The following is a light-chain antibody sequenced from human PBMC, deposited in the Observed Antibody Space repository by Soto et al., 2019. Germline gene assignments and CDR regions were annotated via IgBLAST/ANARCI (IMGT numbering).Light chain of an antibody. CDR1: QGISNG. CDR3: QKHNSAPYS. J-gene: IGKJ5*01. Sequence: DIQMTQSPSSLSASVGDRVTITCRASQGISNGLAWYQQKPGKVPKLLIYAASTLQPGVPSRFSGSGSGTDFTLTISTLQPEDVATSYCQKHNSAPYSCGQGTRLEIK. V-gene: IGKV1-27*01. CDR2: AAS.